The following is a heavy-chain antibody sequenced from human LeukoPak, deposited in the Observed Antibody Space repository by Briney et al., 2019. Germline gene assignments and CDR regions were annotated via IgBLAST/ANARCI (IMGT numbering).Heavy chain of an antibody. J-gene: IGHJ4*02. CDR1: GHTFSGYY. CDR2: VNPNSGGT. Sequence: ASVKVSCKASGHTFSGYYLHWVRQAPGHGLEWMGWVNPNSGGTNYAQNFQGRVTMTRDTSISTAYMELSRLISDDTAVYYRARGSAEKDYDSSGFDYWGQGNLVTVSS. D-gene: IGHD3-22*01. CDR3: ARGSAEKDYDSSGFDY. V-gene: IGHV1-2*02.